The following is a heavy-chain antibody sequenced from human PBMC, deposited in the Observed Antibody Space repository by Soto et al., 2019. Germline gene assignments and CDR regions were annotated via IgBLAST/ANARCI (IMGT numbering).Heavy chain of an antibody. Sequence: SETLSLTCAVYGGSFSGYYWSWIRQPPGKGLEWIGEINHSGSTNCNPSLKSRVTISVDTSKNQFSLKLSSVTAADTAVYYCARQSGGYCSGGSCYFIDYWGQGTPVTVSS. D-gene: IGHD2-15*01. J-gene: IGHJ4*02. CDR3: ARQSGGYCSGGSCYFIDY. CDR1: GGSFSGYY. CDR2: INHSGST. V-gene: IGHV4-34*01.